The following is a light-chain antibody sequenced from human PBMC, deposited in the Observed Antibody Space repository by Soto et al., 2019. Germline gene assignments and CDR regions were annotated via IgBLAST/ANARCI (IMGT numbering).Light chain of an antibody. J-gene: IGKJ5*01. V-gene: IGKV3-15*01. CDR1: QSISFN. Sequence: EIVMTHSPAALSVSPGERVTLSCRAIQSISFNLAWYQQKPGQAPRLLIYIASTRAAGIPARFSGSGSGTEFTLTISSLQSEDFAVYYCQQRSNWPLGGTFGQGTRLEI. CDR3: QQRSNWPLGGT. CDR2: IAS.